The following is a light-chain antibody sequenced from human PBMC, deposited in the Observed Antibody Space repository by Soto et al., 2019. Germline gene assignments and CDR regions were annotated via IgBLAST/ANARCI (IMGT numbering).Light chain of an antibody. Sequence: QSALAQPRSVSGSPGQSVSISCTGTSSDVGGYNHVSWYQQHPGKAPKVMIYDVSKRPSGVPDRFSGSRSGNTASLTISGLQAEDEADYYCCSFAGSPYVCGTGTKLTVL. V-gene: IGLV2-11*01. CDR3: CSFAGSPYV. CDR2: DVS. J-gene: IGLJ1*01. CDR1: SSDVGGYNH.